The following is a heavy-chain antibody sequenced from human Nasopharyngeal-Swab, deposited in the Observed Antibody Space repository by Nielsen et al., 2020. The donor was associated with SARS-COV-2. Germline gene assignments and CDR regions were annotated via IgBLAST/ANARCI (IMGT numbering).Heavy chain of an antibody. Sequence: SETLSLTCAVSGGSISSSGNSWSWVRQPPGKGLEWIGYIYHSGRTYYNPSLKSRVTISADTSKNQFSLKLSSVTAADTAVYYCAGGGIRYFDWLGYWGQGTLVTVSS. CDR2: IYHSGRT. D-gene: IGHD3-9*01. V-gene: IGHV4-30-2*01. CDR1: GGSISSSGNS. J-gene: IGHJ4*02. CDR3: AGGGIRYFDWLGY.